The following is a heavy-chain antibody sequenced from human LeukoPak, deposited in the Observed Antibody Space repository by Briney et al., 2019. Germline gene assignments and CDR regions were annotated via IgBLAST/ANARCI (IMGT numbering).Heavy chain of an antibody. Sequence: SETLSLTCTVSGGSISSYYWSWIRRPPGKGLEWIGYIYYSGSTNYNPSLKSRVTISVDTSKNQFSLKLSSVTAADTAVYYCARHYSSYDAFDIWGQGTMVTVSS. V-gene: IGHV4-59*08. D-gene: IGHD6-13*01. CDR2: IYYSGST. CDR1: GGSISSYY. CDR3: ARHYSSYDAFDI. J-gene: IGHJ3*02.